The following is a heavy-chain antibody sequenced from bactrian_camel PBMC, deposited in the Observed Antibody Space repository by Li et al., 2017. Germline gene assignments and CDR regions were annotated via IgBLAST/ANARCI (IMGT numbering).Heavy chain of an antibody. D-gene: IGHD1*01. J-gene: IGHJ6*01. CDR3: AADGLRRFCSSLLSKADFAY. Sequence: QVQLVESGGGSVQAGGSLTLSCKATGYTSDHYCMAWFRQTPGKQREGVAAIDHTGRSRSATYAPFVRGRFTITKDNAQNSLTLRLSSLEPEDTAIYYCAADGLRRFCSSLLSKADFAYWGQGTQVTVS. V-gene: IGHV3S63*01. CDR1: GYTSDHYC. CDR2: IDHTGRSRSA.